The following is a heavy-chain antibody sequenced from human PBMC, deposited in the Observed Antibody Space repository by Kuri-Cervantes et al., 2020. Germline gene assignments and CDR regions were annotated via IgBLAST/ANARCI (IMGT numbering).Heavy chain of an antibody. CDR1: GGTFSSYA. V-gene: IGHV1-2*02. CDR3: AIDYYDSSGYLKGD. J-gene: IGHJ4*02. CDR2: INPNSGGT. D-gene: IGHD3-22*01. Sequence: ASVKVSCKASGGTFSSYAISWVRQAPGQGLEWMGWINPNSGGTNYAQKFQGRVTMTRDTSISTAYMELSRLRSDDTAVYYCAIDYYDSSGYLKGDWGQGTLVTVSS.